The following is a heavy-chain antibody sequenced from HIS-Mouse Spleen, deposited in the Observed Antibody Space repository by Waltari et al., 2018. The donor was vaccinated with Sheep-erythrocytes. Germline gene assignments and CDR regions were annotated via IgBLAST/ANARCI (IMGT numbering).Heavy chain of an antibody. CDR2: IFSNDEK. CDR3: ARITSYYDFWSTYNKDYFDY. V-gene: IGHV2-26*01. CDR1: FSLSNARMG. J-gene: IGHJ4*02. Sequence: FSLSNARMGVSWIRQPPGKALEWLAHIFSNDEKSYSTSLKSRPTISKDTSKSQVVVTMTTMDPVDTATYYCARITSYYDFWSTYNKDYFDYWGQGSLVTVSS. D-gene: IGHD3-3*01.